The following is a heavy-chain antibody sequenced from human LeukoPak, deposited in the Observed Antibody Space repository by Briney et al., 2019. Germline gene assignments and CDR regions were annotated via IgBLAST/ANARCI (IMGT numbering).Heavy chain of an antibody. CDR3: ARGADRETTYSQIDY. D-gene: IGHD6-13*01. CDR1: GFTFSNYA. CDR2: ITGSGGTT. J-gene: IGHJ4*02. V-gene: IGHV3-23*01. Sequence: GGSLRLSCAASGFTFSNYAMTWVRQAPGKGLEWVSSITGSGGTTYYADSAKGRFTISRDSSKNTLYFQMNTLRAEDTAVYYCARGADRETTYSQIDYWGQGTLVTVSS.